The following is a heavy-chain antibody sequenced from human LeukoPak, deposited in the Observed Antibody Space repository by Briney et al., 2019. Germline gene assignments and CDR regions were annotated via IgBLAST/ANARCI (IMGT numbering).Heavy chain of an antibody. J-gene: IGHJ2*01. Sequence: PGGSLRLSCAASGFTFSSYGMHWVRQAPGKGLEWVAVISYDGSNKYYADSMKGRFTISRDNSKNTLYLQMNSLRAEDTAVYYCAKDMGAAVLTPDWYFDLWGRGTLVTVSS. CDR1: GFTFSSYG. CDR2: ISYDGSNK. CDR3: AKDMGAAVLTPDWYFDL. V-gene: IGHV3-30*18. D-gene: IGHD4-23*01.